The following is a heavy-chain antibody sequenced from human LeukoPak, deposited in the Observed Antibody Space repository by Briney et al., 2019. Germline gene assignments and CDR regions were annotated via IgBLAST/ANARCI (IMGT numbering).Heavy chain of an antibody. J-gene: IGHJ4*02. D-gene: IGHD3-22*01. CDR1: GYTFTSYD. CDR3: ARVGYYYDSSIDY. CDR2: MNPNSGNT. Sequence: ASVKVSCKASGYTFTSYDINWVRQATGQGLEWMGWMNPNSGNTGNAQKFQGGVTMTRNTSISTAYMELSSLRSEDTAVYYCARVGYYYDSSIDYWGQGTLVTVSS. V-gene: IGHV1-8*01.